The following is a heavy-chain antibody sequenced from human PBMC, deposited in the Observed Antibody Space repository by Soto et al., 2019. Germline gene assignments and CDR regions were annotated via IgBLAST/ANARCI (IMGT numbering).Heavy chain of an antibody. CDR3: ARAESGSFYRPFDD. V-gene: IGHV1-18*01. J-gene: IGHJ4*02. CDR1: AYTLIGFG. Sequence: SVKASSKCSAYTLIGFGLSLVRQAPGQGLEWIGWISGYNGDKNSARRFQGRVTMTTDTSTSTAYMDLRGLTSDDTAVYYCARAESGSFYRPFDDWGQGTLVTVSS. D-gene: IGHD1-26*01. CDR2: ISGYNGDK.